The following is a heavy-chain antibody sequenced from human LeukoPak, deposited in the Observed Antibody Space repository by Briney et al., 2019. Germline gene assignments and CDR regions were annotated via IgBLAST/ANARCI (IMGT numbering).Heavy chain of an antibody. CDR1: GFTLSGFW. CDR2: IKQGGSEK. D-gene: IGHD3-10*01. Sequence: GGSLRLSCAASGFTLSGFWMSWVRQAPGKGREWGPNIKQGGSEKYYVDSVKGRFTISRDNAKNSLYLQMNSLRAEDTAVYYCARVRRITAVRGVWYYFDYWGQGTLVAVSS. V-gene: IGHV3-7*01. J-gene: IGHJ4*02. CDR3: ARVRRITAVRGVWYYFDY.